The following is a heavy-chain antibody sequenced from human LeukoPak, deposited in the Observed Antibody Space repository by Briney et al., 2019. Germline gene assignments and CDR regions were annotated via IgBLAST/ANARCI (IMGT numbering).Heavy chain of an antibody. J-gene: IGHJ3*02. CDR3: ARRGYYDILTGTFNGAFDI. CDR2: IKSDGSST. CDR1: GFTFSDYW. V-gene: IGHV3-74*01. D-gene: IGHD3-9*01. Sequence: PGGSLRLSCAASGFTFSDYWMHWVRQAPGKGLVWVSRIKSDGSSTSYVDSVKGRFTISRDNAKNTLYLQMNSLRAEDTAVYYCARRGYYDILTGTFNGAFDIWGQGTMVTVSS.